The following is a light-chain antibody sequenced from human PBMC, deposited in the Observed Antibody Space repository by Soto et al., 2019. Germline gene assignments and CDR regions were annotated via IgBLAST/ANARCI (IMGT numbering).Light chain of an antibody. V-gene: IGKV3-15*01. Sequence: ETLMTQSPATLSVSVGERATLSCRASQSVSTKLAWYQQRPGQAPRLLIYGASTRATDVPARFSGSGSGTEFTLTISSLQSEDFAVYYCQQYNNWPPMYTFGQGTKLEI. CDR2: GAS. J-gene: IGKJ2*01. CDR1: QSVSTK. CDR3: QQYNNWPPMYT.